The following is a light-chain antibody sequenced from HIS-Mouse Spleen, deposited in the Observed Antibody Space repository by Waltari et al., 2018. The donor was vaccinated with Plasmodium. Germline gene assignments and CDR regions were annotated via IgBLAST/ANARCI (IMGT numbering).Light chain of an antibody. J-gene: IGKJ1*01. Sequence: DIHMTQSPSSLSASVRDRVTITCRASQSISSYLNWYQQKPGKAPKLLIYAASSLQSGVPSRFSGSGAGTDFTLTISSLQPEDFATYYCQQNYNTWTFGQGTKVEIK. CDR3: QQNYNTWT. V-gene: IGKV1-39*01. CDR1: QSISSY. CDR2: AAS.